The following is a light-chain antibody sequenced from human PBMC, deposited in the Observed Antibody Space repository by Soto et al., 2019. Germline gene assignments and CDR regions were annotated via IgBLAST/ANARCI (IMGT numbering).Light chain of an antibody. CDR2: GTS. CDR1: QSVSRN. Sequence: ETVMTQSPATLSVSPGERTSLSCRASQSVSRNLAWYQQKPAQTPRLLIYGTSTRATGVPARFSASGSGTEFTLTISSLQSEDFGVYYWQQYHNWPLTFGGGTKVEI. J-gene: IGKJ4*01. V-gene: IGKV3-15*01. CDR3: QQYHNWPLT.